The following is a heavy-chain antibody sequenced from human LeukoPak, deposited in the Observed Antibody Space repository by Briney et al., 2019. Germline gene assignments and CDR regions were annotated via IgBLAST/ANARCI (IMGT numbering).Heavy chain of an antibody. CDR3: ARVDIVVVPAENWFDP. V-gene: IGHV1-18*01. Sequence: ASVKVSCKASGYTFTSYCISWVRQAPGQGLEWMGWISAYNGNTNYAQKIQGRVTMTTDTSTSTAYMELRSLRSDDTAVYYCARVDIVVVPAENWFDPWGQGTLVTVSS. CDR2: ISAYNGNT. CDR1: GYTFTSYC. J-gene: IGHJ5*02. D-gene: IGHD2-2*01.